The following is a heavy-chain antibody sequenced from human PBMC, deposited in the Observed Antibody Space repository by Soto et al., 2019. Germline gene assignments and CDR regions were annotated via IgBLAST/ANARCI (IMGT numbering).Heavy chain of an antibody. Sequence: QVQLQESGPGLVKPSQTLSLTCTVSGGSISSGCYYWSWIRQHPVKGLEWIGYIYYSGSTHYNPSLKSRVTISVDTAQNQISQNLSSVTAADTAVYYCAREGSCHWFDPGGQGPRVTVSS. CDR1: GGSISSGCYY. J-gene: IGHJ5*02. CDR2: IYYSGST. V-gene: IGHV4-31*03. CDR3: AREGSCHWFDP.